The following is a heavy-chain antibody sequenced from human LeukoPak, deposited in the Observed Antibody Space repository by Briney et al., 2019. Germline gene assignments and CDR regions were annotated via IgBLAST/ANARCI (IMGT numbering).Heavy chain of an antibody. J-gene: IGHJ4*02. D-gene: IGHD3-16*02. CDR3: ARDLSLFLDY. Sequence: PGGSLRLSCAASGFTVSNNYMSWVRQAPGKGLEWVSYISSSGSTIYYADSVKGRFTISRDNAKNSLYLQMNSLRAEDTAVYYCARDLSLFLDYWGQGTLVTVSS. V-gene: IGHV3-11*04. CDR1: GFTVSNNY. CDR2: ISSSGSTI.